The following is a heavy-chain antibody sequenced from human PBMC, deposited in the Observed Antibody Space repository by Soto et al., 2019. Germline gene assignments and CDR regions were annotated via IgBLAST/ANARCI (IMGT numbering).Heavy chain of an antibody. CDR3: ARGPSSGAFDY. CDR1: GYTFTTYY. J-gene: IGHJ4*02. D-gene: IGHD3-10*01. V-gene: IGHV1-3*01. CDR2: INPDNGNT. Sequence: QVQFVQSGAEVKKPGASMQVSCKASGYTFTTYYLHWMRQAPGQRLEWMGWINPDNGNTRYSQNFQGRVTLTRDTSANSVYMELSSLTSEDTAMYYCARGPSSGAFDYWGQGTLVTVSS.